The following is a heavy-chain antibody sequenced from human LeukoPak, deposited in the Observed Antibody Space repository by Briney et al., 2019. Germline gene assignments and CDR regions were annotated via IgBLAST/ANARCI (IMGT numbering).Heavy chain of an antibody. V-gene: IGHV4-39*01. Sequence: TSETLSLTCTVSGGSISSSSYYWGWIRQPPGKGLEWIGSFYYSGSTYYNPSLKSRVTISLNTSKNQFSLKLSSVTAADTAVYXCXXXPSSGWSXXYYYYMDVWGKGTTVTVSS. J-gene: IGHJ6*03. D-gene: IGHD6-19*01. CDR3: XXXPSSGWSXXYYYYMDV. CDR1: GGSISSSSYY. CDR2: FYYSGST.